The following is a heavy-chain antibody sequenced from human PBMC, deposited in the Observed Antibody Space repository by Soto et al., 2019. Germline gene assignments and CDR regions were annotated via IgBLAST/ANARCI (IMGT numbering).Heavy chain of an antibody. D-gene: IGHD3-22*01. CDR3: AGYDSSGYFEGDDAFDI. J-gene: IGHJ3*02. CDR2: ISGSGGST. V-gene: IGHV3-23*01. CDR1: GFTFSSYA. Sequence: GGSLRLSCAASGFTFSSYAMSWVRQAPGKGLEWVSAISGSGGSTYYADSVKGRFTISRDNSKNTLYLQMNSLRAEDTAVDYCAGYDSSGYFEGDDAFDIWGQGTMVTVSS.